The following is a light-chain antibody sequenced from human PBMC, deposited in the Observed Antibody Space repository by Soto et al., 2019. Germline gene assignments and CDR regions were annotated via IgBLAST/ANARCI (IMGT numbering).Light chain of an antibody. CDR2: GAS. Sequence: EIVLTQSPGTLSVSPGERATLSCRASQSVSSSYLAWYQQKPGQAPRLLIYGASSRATGIPDRFSGSGSGTEFTLTISRLEPEDFEVYYCQQYGSSPRTFGQGTKVDI. V-gene: IGKV3-20*01. J-gene: IGKJ1*01. CDR1: QSVSSSY. CDR3: QQYGSSPRT.